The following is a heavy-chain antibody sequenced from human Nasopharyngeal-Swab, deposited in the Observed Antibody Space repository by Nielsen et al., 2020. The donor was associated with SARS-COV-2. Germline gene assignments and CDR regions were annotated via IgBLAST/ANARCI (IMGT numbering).Heavy chain of an antibody. V-gene: IGHV3-74*01. J-gene: IGHJ4*02. D-gene: IGHD6-13*01. CDR2: INSDGSST. Sequence: WIRQPPGKGLVWVSRINSDGSSTSYADSVKGRFTISRDNAKNTLYLQMNSLRAEDTVVYYCAQWGIAAAGTGFDYWGQGTLVTVSS. CDR3: AQWGIAAAGTGFDY.